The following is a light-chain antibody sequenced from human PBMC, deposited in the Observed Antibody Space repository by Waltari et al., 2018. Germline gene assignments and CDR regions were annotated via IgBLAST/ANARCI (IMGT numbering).Light chain of an antibody. CDR3: QQSYKTPYT. Sequence: DIQMTQSPSSLSASVGDRVSISCRASQSINVYVDWYQQKPGKAPKLLMYGASTLQSGVPSRFSGSGSGTDFTLTISSLQTEDFASYYCQQSYKTPYTFGQGTKLEF. CDR2: GAS. V-gene: IGKV1-39*01. J-gene: IGKJ2*01. CDR1: QSINVY.